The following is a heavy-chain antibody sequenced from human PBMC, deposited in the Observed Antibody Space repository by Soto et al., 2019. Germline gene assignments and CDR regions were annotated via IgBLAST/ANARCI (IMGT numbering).Heavy chain of an antibody. CDR2: ISYDGSNT. V-gene: IGHV3-30*04. Sequence: SFKQSYTDTGFPLRRYAQLGGGHAPCKGLEWVAIISYDGSNTYYADSVKGRFTISRDNSKNTLYLQLNSLRAEDTAVYYCAQSKVGATSNYFDYWGQGTLVTVSS. D-gene: IGHD1-26*01. J-gene: IGHJ4*02. CDR3: AQSKVGATSNYFDY. CDR1: GFPLRRYA.